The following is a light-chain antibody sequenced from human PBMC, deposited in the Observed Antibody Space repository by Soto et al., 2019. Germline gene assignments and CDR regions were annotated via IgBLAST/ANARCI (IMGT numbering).Light chain of an antibody. J-gene: IGKJ1*01. CDR3: QQYNNWPSWT. Sequence: ETVMTQSPSTLSVSPGERASLSCRASQSVYSSLAWYQQKPGQAPRLLIYGASTRATGIPARFSGSGSGTEFTLTISSLQSEDFAVYYCQQYNNWPSWTFGQGTKVDIK. V-gene: IGKV3-15*01. CDR2: GAS. CDR1: QSVYSS.